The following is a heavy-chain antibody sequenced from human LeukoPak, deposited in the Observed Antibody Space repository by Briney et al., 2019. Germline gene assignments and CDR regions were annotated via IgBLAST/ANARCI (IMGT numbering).Heavy chain of an antibody. CDR3: ARDCSNGVCFPRDY. Sequence: AAVKVTCKASGYTLSEYGNSWMRRAPGQGLEWVGWITTYNGDKKYSQKFQGRVTMTTDTSTSTYYMELRSLRSDDTAVYYCARDCSNGVCFPRDYWGQGTLVTVST. CDR2: ITTYNGDK. J-gene: IGHJ4*02. V-gene: IGHV1-18*01. CDR1: GYTLSEYG. D-gene: IGHD2-8*01.